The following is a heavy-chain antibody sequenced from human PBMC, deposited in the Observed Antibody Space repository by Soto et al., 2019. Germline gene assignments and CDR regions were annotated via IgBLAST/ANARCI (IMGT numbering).Heavy chain of an antibody. V-gene: IGHV3-21*01. Sequence: PGGSPRLSCAASGFTFSSYSMDWVRQAPGKGLEWVSSISSSSSYIYYADSVKGRFTISRDNAKNSLYLQMNSLRAEDTAVYYCARDVHSSSSDPTYYYYGMDVWGQGTTVTVSS. CDR2: ISSSSSYI. CDR3: ARDVHSSSSDPTYYYYGMDV. J-gene: IGHJ6*02. D-gene: IGHD6-6*01. CDR1: GFTFSSYS.